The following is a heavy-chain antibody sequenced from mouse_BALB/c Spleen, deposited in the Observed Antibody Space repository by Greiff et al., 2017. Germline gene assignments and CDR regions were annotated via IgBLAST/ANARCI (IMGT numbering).Heavy chain of an antibody. Sequence: QVQLQQSGAELVRPGSSVKISCKASGYAFSSYWMNWVKQRPGQGLEWIGQIYPGDGDTNYNGKFKGKATLTADKSSSTAYMQLSSLTSEDSAVYFCARGDGNYESYYYAMDYWGQGTSVTVSS. D-gene: IGHD2-1*01. V-gene: IGHV1-80*01. CDR3: ARGDGNYESYYYAMDY. CDR2: IYPGDGDT. CDR1: GYAFSSYW. J-gene: IGHJ4*01.